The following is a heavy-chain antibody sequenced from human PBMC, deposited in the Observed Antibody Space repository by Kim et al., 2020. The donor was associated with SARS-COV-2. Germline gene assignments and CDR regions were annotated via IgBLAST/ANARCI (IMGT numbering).Heavy chain of an antibody. CDR2: ISGSGGST. Sequence: GGSLRLSCAASGFTFSSYAMSWVRQAPGKGLEWVSAISGSGGSTYYADSVKGRFTISRDNSKNTLYLQMNSLRAEDTAVYYCAKEPRSGDYYGSGSYLDGMDVWGQGTTVTVSS. D-gene: IGHD3-10*01. CDR1: GFTFSSYA. J-gene: IGHJ6*02. V-gene: IGHV3-23*01. CDR3: AKEPRSGDYYGSGSYLDGMDV.